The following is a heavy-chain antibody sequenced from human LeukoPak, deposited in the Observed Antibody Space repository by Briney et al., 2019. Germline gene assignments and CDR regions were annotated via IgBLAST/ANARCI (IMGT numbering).Heavy chain of an antibody. Sequence: GAPVTVSCTVSGYTLTELSMHWVRQAPGKGLEWMGGIDHEDGETNYAQNIQGRVTMTEDTSTDTAYSDLSRLRSDDTAAYYCARELALTRVVFYYWGQGTLGTVSS. J-gene: IGHJ4*02. CDR3: ARELALTRVVFYY. CDR1: GYTLTELS. CDR2: IDHEDGET. V-gene: IGHV1-24*01. D-gene: IGHD3-3*02.